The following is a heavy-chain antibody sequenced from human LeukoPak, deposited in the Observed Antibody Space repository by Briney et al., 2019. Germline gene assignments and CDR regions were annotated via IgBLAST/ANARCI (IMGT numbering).Heavy chain of an antibody. J-gene: IGHJ4*02. V-gene: IGHV3-33*01. CDR1: GFTFSSYG. D-gene: IGHD6-19*01. Sequence: GGSLRLSCAGSGFTFSSYGINWVRQAPGNGLEWVAVIWYDGSEKYYADSVKGRFTISRDNSKNTVYLQMNSLRGEDTAVYYCARWGLAGSYDYWGQGTLVTVSS. CDR3: ARWGLAGSYDY. CDR2: IWYDGSEK.